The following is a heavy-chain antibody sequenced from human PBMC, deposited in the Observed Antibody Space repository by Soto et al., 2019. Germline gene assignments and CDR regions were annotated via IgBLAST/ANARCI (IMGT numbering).Heavy chain of an antibody. D-gene: IGHD3-10*01. V-gene: IGHV2-5*02. Sequence: QITLKESGPTLVKPTQTLTLTCSFSGFSLSTSGVGVSWIRQPPGKALEWLALIYWDDDKRYSPYLGSRLTIXKXXSKNQVVLIMTNMDPVDTATYYCAHSPRGETPFDYWGQGTLVTVSS. CDR3: AHSPRGETPFDY. CDR1: GFSLSTSGVG. J-gene: IGHJ4*01. CDR2: IYWDDDK.